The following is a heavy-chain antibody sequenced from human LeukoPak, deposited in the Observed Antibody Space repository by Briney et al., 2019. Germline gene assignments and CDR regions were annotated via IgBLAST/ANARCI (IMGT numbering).Heavy chain of an antibody. D-gene: IGHD5-18*01. J-gene: IGHJ4*02. CDR2: IYYSGST. V-gene: IGHV4-39*01. Sequence: PSETLSLTCTVSGDSISSSSYSWGWIRQPPGKGLEWIGSIYYSGSTFYNRSLKSRLTISVDTSKNQFSLKLSSVTAADTAVYYCARHLEYSYPGYWGQGTLVTVSS. CDR3: ARHLEYSYPGY. CDR1: GDSISSSSYS.